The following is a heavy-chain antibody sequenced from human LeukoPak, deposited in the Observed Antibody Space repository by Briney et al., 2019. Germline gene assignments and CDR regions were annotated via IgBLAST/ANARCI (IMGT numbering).Heavy chain of an antibody. CDR1: GGSFSGYY. CDR2: INHSGST. CDR3: ARGPRYSDWLLYRSGAFDI. D-gene: IGHD3-9*01. Sequence: SETLSLTCAVYGGSFSGYYWSWIRQPPGKGLEWIGEINHSGSTNYNPSLKSRVTISVDTSKNQFSLKLSSVTAADTAVYYCARGPRYSDWLLYRSGAFDIWGQGTMVTVSS. V-gene: IGHV4-34*01. J-gene: IGHJ3*02.